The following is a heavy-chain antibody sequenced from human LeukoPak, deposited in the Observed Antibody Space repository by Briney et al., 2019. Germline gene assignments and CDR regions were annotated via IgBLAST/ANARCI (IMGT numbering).Heavy chain of an antibody. CDR2: ICYSGST. J-gene: IGHJ3*02. CDR1: GGSISSGGYY. Sequence: SQTLSLTCTVSGGSISSGGYYWSWIRQHPGKGLEWIGYICYSGSTYYNPSLKSRVTISVDTSKNQFSLKLSSVTAADTAVYYCARIGHDSSGYYLSLAFDIWGQGTMVTVSS. D-gene: IGHD3-22*01. CDR3: ARIGHDSSGYYLSLAFDI. V-gene: IGHV4-31*03.